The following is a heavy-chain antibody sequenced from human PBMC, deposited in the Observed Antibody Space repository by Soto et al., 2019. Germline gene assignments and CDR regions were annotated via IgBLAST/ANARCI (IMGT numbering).Heavy chain of an antibody. CDR3: ARPGYHGSGSPYSAC. Sequence: SETLSLTCSVSGGSMSEYFWSWIRQSPGKGLEWIAYIYYLGSTDYNPALKSRVTISVDTSKRQFSLMLTSVTAADTAVYYCARPGYHGSGSPYSACWGPGTQVTVSS. D-gene: IGHD3-10*01. V-gene: IGHV4-59*01. CDR2: IYYLGST. J-gene: IGHJ4*02. CDR1: GGSMSEYF.